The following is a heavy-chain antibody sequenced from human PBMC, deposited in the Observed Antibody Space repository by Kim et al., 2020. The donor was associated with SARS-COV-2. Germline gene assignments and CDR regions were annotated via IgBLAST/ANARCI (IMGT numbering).Heavy chain of an antibody. CDR3: ARYHRYFDWLLSNHFDY. J-gene: IGHJ4*02. D-gene: IGHD3-9*01. Sequence: GGSLRLSCAASGFTFSDYYMSWIRQAPGKGLEWVSYISSSGSTIYYADSVKGRFTISRDNAKNSLYLQMNSLRAEDTAVYYCARYHRYFDWLLSNHFDYWGKGTLVTVSS. CDR2: ISSSGSTI. V-gene: IGHV3-11*01. CDR1: GFTFSDYY.